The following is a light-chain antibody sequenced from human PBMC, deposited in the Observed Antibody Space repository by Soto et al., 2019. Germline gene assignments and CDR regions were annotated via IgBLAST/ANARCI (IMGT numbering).Light chain of an antibody. CDR2: DAS. Sequence: DIQMTQSPSSPTAAVGDRVTITCRASQSISINLAWYQQKPGKAPNLLIYDASTLERGVPSRFSGTGSGTEFTLAINSLQPDDFATYYCQQYHRSSITFGQGTRLEI. J-gene: IGKJ5*01. CDR3: QQYHRSSIT. V-gene: IGKV1-5*01. CDR1: QSISIN.